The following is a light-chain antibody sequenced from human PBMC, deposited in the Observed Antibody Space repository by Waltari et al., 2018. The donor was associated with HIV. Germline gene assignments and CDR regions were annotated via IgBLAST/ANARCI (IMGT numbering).Light chain of an antibody. J-gene: IGLJ2*01. CDR2: DVN. CDR3: CSYAGNYTFV. CDR1: SSDVGGYKY. Sequence: QSALTQPRSVSGSPGQSVTISCTGTSSDVGGYKYVSWYQHHPGKAPQLMIFDVNKRPSGVPERFSGPKSSNTASLTISGLQAEDEADYDCCSYAGNYTFVFGGGTKLTVL. V-gene: IGLV2-11*01.